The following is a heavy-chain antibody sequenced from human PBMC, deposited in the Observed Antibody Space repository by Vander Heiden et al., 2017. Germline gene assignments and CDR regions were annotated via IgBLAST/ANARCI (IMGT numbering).Heavy chain of an antibody. CDR1: GFKFSSYS. V-gene: IGHV3-21*01. D-gene: IGHD6-19*01. Sequence: EVHLVESGGGRVKPGGSLRLSCVGSGFKFSSYSMNWVRQAPGQGLEWVASVSGSSSYIYYADAGKGRFTVSRDNAKNSGALEMNRLRDEETEVYYCTRAKWPVTTYDAPLDSWDQGTPVDVS. CDR3: TRAKWPVTTYDAPLDS. CDR2: VSGSSSYI. J-gene: IGHJ4*02.